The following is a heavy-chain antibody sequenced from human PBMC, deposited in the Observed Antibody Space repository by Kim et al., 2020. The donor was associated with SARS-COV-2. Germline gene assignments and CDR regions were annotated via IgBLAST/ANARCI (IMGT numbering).Heavy chain of an antibody. CDR3: AKDKRFDSYGSPLDY. J-gene: IGHJ4*02. D-gene: IGHD5-18*01. Sequence: DSVKGRFTNSSDNAKNSLYLQMNSLGAEDTALYYCAKDKRFDSYGSPLDYWGQGTLVTVSS. V-gene: IGHV3-9*01.